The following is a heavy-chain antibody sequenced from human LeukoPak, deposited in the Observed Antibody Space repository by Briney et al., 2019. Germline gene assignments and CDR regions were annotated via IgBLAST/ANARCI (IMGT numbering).Heavy chain of an antibody. CDR3: ARGRGGYGGYYYGMDV. D-gene: IGHD4-23*01. Sequence: GGSLRLSCAASGFTFSSYGMHWVRQAPGKGLEWVAVIWYDGSNKYYADSVKGRFTISRDNSKNTLYLQMNSLRAEDTAVYYCARGRGGYGGYYYGMDVWGQGTTVTVSS. CDR2: IWYDGSNK. V-gene: IGHV3-33*01. J-gene: IGHJ6*02. CDR1: GFTFSSYG.